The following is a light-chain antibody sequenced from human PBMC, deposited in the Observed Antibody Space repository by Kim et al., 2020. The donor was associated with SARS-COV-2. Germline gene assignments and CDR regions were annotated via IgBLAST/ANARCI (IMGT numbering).Light chain of an antibody. CDR1: ISSW. V-gene: IGKV1-5*03. J-gene: IGKJ1*01. CDR3: QQYNSYPWT. CDR2: KAS. Sequence: ISSWLAWYQQKPGKAPKLLIYKASTLESGVPSRFSGSGSGTEFTLTISSLQPDDFATYFCQQYNSYPWTFGLGTKVDIK.